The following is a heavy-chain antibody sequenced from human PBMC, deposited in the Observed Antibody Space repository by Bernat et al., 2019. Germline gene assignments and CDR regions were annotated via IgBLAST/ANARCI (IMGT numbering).Heavy chain of an antibody. Sequence: EVQLVESGGGLVQPGGSLRLSCAASGFTFSSYAMHWVRQAPGKGLEYVSAISSNGGSTYYANSAKGRFTISRDNSKNTLYLQMGSLRAEDMAVYYCAREGFGEFRASDAFDIWGQGTMVTVSS. CDR3: AREGFGEFRASDAFDI. CDR1: GFTFSSYA. J-gene: IGHJ3*02. D-gene: IGHD3-10*01. V-gene: IGHV3-64*01. CDR2: ISSNGGST.